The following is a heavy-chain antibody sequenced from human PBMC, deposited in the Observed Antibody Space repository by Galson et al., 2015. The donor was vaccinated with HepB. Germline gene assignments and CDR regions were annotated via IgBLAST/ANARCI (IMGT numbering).Heavy chain of an antibody. Sequence: SLRLSCAASGFTFDDYAMHWVRQAPGKGLEWVSGISWNSGSIGYADSVKGRFTISRDNAKNSLYLQMNSLRAEDTALYYCAKGSSSHYYYYMDVWGKGTTVTVSS. D-gene: IGHD6-6*01. J-gene: IGHJ6*03. V-gene: IGHV3-9*01. CDR2: ISWNSGSI. CDR3: AKGSSSHYYYYMDV. CDR1: GFTFDDYA.